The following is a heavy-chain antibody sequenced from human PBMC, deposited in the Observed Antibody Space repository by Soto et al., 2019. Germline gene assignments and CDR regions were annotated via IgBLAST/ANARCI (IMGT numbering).Heavy chain of an antibody. CDR2: ISSDSRTI. J-gene: IGHJ6*02. CDR1: GFTFSSYW. D-gene: IGHD3-3*01. Sequence: GGSLRLSCAASGFTFSSYWMHWVRQAPGKGLEWVSFISSDSRTIYYADSVEGRFTVSRDNARNSVSLQKDSLRDEDAAVYYCARIKLVEWFFINVDVYDMDVWGQGTPVTVSS. CDR3: ARIKLVEWFFINVDVYDMDV. V-gene: IGHV3-48*02.